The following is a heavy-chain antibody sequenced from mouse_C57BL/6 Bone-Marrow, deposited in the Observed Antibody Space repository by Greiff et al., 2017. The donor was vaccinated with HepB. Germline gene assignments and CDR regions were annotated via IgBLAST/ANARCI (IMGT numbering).Heavy chain of an antibody. V-gene: IGHV1-52*01. J-gene: IGHJ2*01. Sequence: QVQLQQPGAELVRPGSSVKLSCKASGYTFTSYWMHWVKQRPIQGLEWIGNIDPSDSETHYNQKFKDKATLTVDKSSSTAYMQLSSLTSEDSAVYYCAREGVYYGNFDYWGQVTTLTVSS. CDR1: GYTFTSYW. D-gene: IGHD2-1*01. CDR2: IDPSDSET. CDR3: AREGVYYGNFDY.